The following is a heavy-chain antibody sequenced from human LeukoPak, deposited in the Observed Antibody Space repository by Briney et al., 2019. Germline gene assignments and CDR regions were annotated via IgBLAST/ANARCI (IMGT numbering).Heavy chain of an antibody. CDR3: ARGGDSSGYYQNHYYYMDV. Sequence: GGSLRLSCAASGFTFINAWMAWVRQAQGTGLQRVGRIKAKAHGGTIEYAAPVKGRFTISRDNAKNSLYLQMNSLRAEDTALYHCARGGDSSGYYQNHYYYMDVWGKGTTVTVSS. J-gene: IGHJ6*03. V-gene: IGHV3-15*05. CDR1: GFTFINAW. CDR2: IKAKAHGGTI. D-gene: IGHD3-22*01.